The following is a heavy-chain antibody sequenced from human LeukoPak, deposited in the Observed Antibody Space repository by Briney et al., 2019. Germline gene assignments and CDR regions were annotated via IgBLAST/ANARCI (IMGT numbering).Heavy chain of an antibody. CDR3: AKDRRVRGVIDNNWFDP. Sequence: GGSLRLSCAASGFTFSSYAMSWVRQAPGKGLDWVSAISGSGCSTYYADSVKGRFTISRDNSKNTLYLQMNSLRAEDTAVYYCAKDRRVRGVIDNNWFDPWGQGTLVTVSS. CDR2: ISGSGCST. CDR1: GFTFSSYA. J-gene: IGHJ5*02. V-gene: IGHV3-23*01. D-gene: IGHD3-10*01.